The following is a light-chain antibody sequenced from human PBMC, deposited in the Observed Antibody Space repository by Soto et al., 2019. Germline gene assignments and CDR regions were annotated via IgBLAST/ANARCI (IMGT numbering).Light chain of an antibody. J-gene: IGKJ1*01. CDR2: KAS. CDR3: QHYTSYSEA. CDR1: QTISSW. V-gene: IGKV1-5*03. Sequence: DIQITQSPCTLSVSLGDIVTITCRASQTISSWLAWYQQKPGKAPKLLIYKASTLKSGVPSRFSGSGSGTEFTLTISSLQPDDFATYYCQHYTSYSEAFGQGTKVDIK.